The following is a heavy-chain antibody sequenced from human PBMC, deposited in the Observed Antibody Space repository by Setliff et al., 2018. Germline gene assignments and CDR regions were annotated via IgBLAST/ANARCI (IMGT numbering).Heavy chain of an antibody. CDR2: INPNSGGT. V-gene: IGHV1-2*04. D-gene: IGHD3-10*01. CDR3: ARHSGAIWYYDY. Sequence: ASVKVSCKASGYTFTGYYMHWVRQAPGQGLEWMGWINPNSGGTNYAQKFQGWVTMTRDTSTSTAYMELRSLGSDDTAVYYCARHSGAIWYYDYWGQGTLVTVSS. CDR1: GYTFTGYY. J-gene: IGHJ4*02.